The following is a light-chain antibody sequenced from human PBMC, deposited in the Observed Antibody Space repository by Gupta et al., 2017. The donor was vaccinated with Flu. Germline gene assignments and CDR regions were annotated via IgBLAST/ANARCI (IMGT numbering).Light chain of an antibody. CDR3: QQYGSSPCT. Sequence: ERATLSCRASRSVTGNYIAWYQQHPGQAPRFLIHGASSRAPDIPDRFSGSGSGTDFTLTITRLEPEDFAVYYCQQYGSSPCTFGQGTKLEIK. CDR1: RSVTGNY. V-gene: IGKV3-20*01. CDR2: GAS. J-gene: IGKJ2*02.